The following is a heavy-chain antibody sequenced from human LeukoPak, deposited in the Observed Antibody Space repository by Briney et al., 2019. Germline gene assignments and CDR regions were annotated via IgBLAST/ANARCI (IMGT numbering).Heavy chain of an antibody. V-gene: IGHV3-7*01. CDR1: GFTFSSYW. CDR3: AREGCSTSCPDYYYYGMDV. Sequence: PGGSLRLSCAASGFTFSSYWMNWARQAPGKGLEWVASINHNGNVNYYVDSVKGRFTISRDNAKNSLYLQMNSLRAEDTAVYYCAREGCSTSCPDYYYYGMDVWGQGTTVTVSS. J-gene: IGHJ6*02. CDR2: INHNGNVN. D-gene: IGHD2-2*01.